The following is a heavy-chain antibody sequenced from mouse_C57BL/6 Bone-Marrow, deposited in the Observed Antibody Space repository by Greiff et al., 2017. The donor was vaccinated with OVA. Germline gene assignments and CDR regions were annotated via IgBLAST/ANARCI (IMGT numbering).Heavy chain of an antibody. J-gene: IGHJ1*03. CDR3: ALKGFYGSTPSFDV. CDR1: GFTFTDYY. Sequence: EVKLQESGPVLVKPGPSVKISCKASGFTFTDYYMHWVKQSHGKSLEWIGLVYPYNGGTSYNQKFKGKATLTVDTSSSTAYMELNSLTSEDSAVYYCALKGFYGSTPSFDVWGTGTTVTVSS. D-gene: IGHD1-1*01. CDR2: VYPYNGGT. V-gene: IGHV1-36*01.